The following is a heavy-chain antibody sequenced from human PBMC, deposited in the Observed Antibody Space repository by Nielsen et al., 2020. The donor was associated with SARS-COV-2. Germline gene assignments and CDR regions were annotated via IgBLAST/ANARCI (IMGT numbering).Heavy chain of an antibody. CDR2: ISYDGSNK. Sequence: GESLKISCAASGFTFSSYAMHWVRQAPGKGLEWVAVISYDGSNKYYADSVKGRFTISRDNSKNTLYLQMNSLRAEDTAVYYCAKSAYSYGQGYFDYWGQGTLVTVSS. CDR3: AKSAYSYGQGYFDY. J-gene: IGHJ4*02. CDR1: GFTFSSYA. D-gene: IGHD5-18*01. V-gene: IGHV3-30-3*02.